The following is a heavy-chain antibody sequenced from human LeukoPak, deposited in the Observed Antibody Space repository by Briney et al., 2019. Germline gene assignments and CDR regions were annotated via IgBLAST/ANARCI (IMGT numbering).Heavy chain of an antibody. D-gene: IGHD1-7*01. Sequence: GASVKVSCKASGYTFTSYGISWVRQATGQGLEWMGWMNPNSGNTGYAQKFQGRVTITRNTSISTAYMELSSLRSEDTAVYYCARGLRITGTTGAWFDPWGQGTLVTVSS. V-gene: IGHV1-8*03. CDR3: ARGLRITGTTGAWFDP. J-gene: IGHJ5*02. CDR1: GYTFTSYG. CDR2: MNPNSGNT.